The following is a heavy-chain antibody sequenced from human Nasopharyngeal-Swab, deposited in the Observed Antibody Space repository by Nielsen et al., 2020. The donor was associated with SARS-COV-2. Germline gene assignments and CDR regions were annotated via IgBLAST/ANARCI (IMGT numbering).Heavy chain of an antibody. D-gene: IGHD3-3*01. V-gene: IGHV4-59*01. CDR2: TYHSGST. Sequence: WIGQCTGKGLEWIGSTYHSGSTNNNPSLKSRVTITVDTSKNQVSLKLTSVTAADTAVYYCAREHIIGNWFDPWGQGTLVTVSS. CDR3: AREHIIGNWFDP. J-gene: IGHJ5*02.